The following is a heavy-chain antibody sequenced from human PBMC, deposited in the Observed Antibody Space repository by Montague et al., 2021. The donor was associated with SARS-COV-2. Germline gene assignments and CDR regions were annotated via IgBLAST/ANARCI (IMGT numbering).Heavy chain of an antibody. CDR2: IYYSGST. Sequence: TLSLTCIVSGGSVSSGSYYWSWIRQPPGKGLEWIGYIYYSGSTNYSPSPKSRVTISVDTSKNQFSLKLSSVTAADTAVYYCARDPWRITIFGVVTRYGMDVWGQGTTVAVSS. CDR1: GGSVSSGSYY. D-gene: IGHD3-3*01. J-gene: IGHJ6*02. V-gene: IGHV4-61*01. CDR3: ARDPWRITIFGVVTRYGMDV.